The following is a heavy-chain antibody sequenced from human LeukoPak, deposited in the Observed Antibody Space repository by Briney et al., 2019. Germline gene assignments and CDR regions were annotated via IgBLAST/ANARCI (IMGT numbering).Heavy chain of an antibody. CDR3: ARPSFEGGGASGYWFDP. Sequence: SETLSLACTVSGGSISSGTRYWAWVRQSPGKGLEWIASIYYGGTTYYNPSLTGRVTISLDTSKNLFYLRLTSVTAADTAVYYCARPSFEGGGASGYWFDPWGQGTLVTVSS. D-gene: IGHD1-26*01. CDR2: IYYGGTT. CDR1: GGSISSGTRY. J-gene: IGHJ5*02. V-gene: IGHV4-39*01.